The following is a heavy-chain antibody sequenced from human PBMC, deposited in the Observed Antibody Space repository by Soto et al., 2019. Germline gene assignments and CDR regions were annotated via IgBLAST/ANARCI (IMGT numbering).Heavy chain of an antibody. CDR1: GGSLSSGGYY. V-gene: IGHV4-30-4*02. D-gene: IGHD3-16*01. Sequence: PSDTLSLTCTVSGGSLSSGGYYWRWIRQPPGKGLEWIGYIYYSGSTYYNPSLKSRVTISVDTSKNQFSLKLSSVTAADTAVYYCARVGERWLPHDSWGQGTLVTVS. CDR3: ARVGERWLPHDS. J-gene: IGHJ4*02. CDR2: IYYSGST.